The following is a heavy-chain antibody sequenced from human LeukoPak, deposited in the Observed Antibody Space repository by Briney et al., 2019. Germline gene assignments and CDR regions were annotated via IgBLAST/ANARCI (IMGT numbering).Heavy chain of an antibody. CDR2: INPNSGDT. CDR3: ARDFMFAFGGVNVPRAFDI. Sequence: ASVKVSFKASGYTFTGYYIHWVRQAPGQGLDWMGWINPNSGDTNYAQKFQGRVTMTRDTSISTAFMELSRLRSDDTAVYYCARDFMFAFGGVNVPRAFDIWGQGTMVTVSS. J-gene: IGHJ3*02. D-gene: IGHD3-16*02. V-gene: IGHV1-2*02. CDR1: GYTFTGYY.